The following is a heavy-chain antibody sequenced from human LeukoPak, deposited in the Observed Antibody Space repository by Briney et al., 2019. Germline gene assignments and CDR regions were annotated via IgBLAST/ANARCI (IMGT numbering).Heavy chain of an antibody. CDR2: ISSSGSTI. CDR3: ARVQHGGNSDYFDY. D-gene: IGHD2-21*02. J-gene: IGHJ4*02. CDR1: GFTFSDYY. Sequence: GGSLRLSCAASGFTFSDYYMSWIRQAPGKGLEWVSYISSSGSTIYYAGSVKGRFTISRDNAKNSLYLQMNSLRAEDTAVYYCARVQHGGNSDYFDYWGQGTLVTVSS. V-gene: IGHV3-11*01.